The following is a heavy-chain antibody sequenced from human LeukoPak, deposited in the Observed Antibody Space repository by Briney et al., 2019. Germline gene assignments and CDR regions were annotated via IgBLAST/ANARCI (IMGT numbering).Heavy chain of an antibody. CDR2: IRSKAYGGTT. J-gene: IGHJ4*02. V-gene: IGHV3-49*03. CDR3: TRVGYCSSTSCYTQGGFDY. CDR1: GFTFGDYA. Sequence: GGPLRLSCTASGFTFGDYAMSWFRQAPGKGLGWVGFIRSKAYGGTTEYAASVKGRFTISRDDSKSIAYLQMNSLKTEDTAVYYCTRVGYCSSTSCYTQGGFDYWGQGTLVTVSS. D-gene: IGHD2-2*02.